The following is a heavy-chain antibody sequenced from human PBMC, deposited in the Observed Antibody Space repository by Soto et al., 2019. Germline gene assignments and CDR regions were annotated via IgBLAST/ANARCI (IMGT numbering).Heavy chain of an antibody. V-gene: IGHV3-30*18. D-gene: IGHD2-15*01. CDR1: GFTFSSYG. J-gene: IGHJ4*02. CDR2: ISYDGSNK. CDR3: AKDEDIVVVVAARKEQAFDY. Sequence: GGSLRLSCAASGFTFSSYGMHWVRQAPGKGLEWVAVISYDGSNKYYADSVKGRFTISRDNSKNTLYLQMNSLRAEDTAVYYCAKDEDIVVVVAARKEQAFDYWGQGTLVTVSS.